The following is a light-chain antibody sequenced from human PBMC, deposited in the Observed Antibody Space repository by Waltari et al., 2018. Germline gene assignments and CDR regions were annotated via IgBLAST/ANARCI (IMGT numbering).Light chain of an antibody. CDR2: DAS. CDR3: QQRSKWPPT. Sequence: EIVLAQSPATMSLSPEERATLSCRASQSISSYLAWYQQKPGQAPSLLIYDASHRATGIPARFSGSGAGTDFTLTISSLEPEDFAVYYCQQRSKWPPTFGQGTRLEIK. J-gene: IGKJ5*01. V-gene: IGKV3-11*01. CDR1: QSISSY.